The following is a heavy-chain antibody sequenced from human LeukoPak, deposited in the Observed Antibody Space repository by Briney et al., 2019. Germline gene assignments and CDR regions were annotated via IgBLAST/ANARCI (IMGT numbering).Heavy chain of an antibody. CDR3: ARDYKYAFGN. J-gene: IGHJ4*02. CDR1: GLTFSDYS. D-gene: IGHD5-24*01. V-gene: IGHV3-48*01. CDR2: IGIDSGNT. Sequence: GGSLRLSCAASGLTFSDYSMNWVRQAPGKGLEWISYIGIDSGNTNYADSVKGRFTISGDKAKNSLYLQMNSLRVEDTAVYYCARDYKYAFGNWGQGTLVTVSS.